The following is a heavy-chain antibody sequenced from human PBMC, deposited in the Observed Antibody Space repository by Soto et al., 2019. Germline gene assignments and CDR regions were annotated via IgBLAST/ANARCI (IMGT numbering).Heavy chain of an antibody. CDR3: ARAACSGGSCYYYYYYYMDV. D-gene: IGHD2-15*01. Sequence: GGSLRLSCAASGFTFSSYSMNWVRQAPGKGLEWVSYISSSSSTIYYADSVKGRFTISRDNAKNSLYLQMNSLRAEDTAVYYCARAACSGGSCYYYYYYYMDVWGKGTTVTVSS. V-gene: IGHV3-48*01. J-gene: IGHJ6*03. CDR2: ISSSSSTI. CDR1: GFTFSSYS.